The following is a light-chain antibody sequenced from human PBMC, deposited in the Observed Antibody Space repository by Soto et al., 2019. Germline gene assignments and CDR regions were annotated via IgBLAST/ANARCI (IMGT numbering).Light chain of an antibody. Sequence: EIVLTQSPVTLSLSPGERATLSCGASQSVYSNYLAWYQQRPGLAPRLLIYDASNRATGIPDRFSGSGSGTEFTLTISRLEPEDFAMYYCQQYGGTPVTFGGGTKVEIK. CDR2: DAS. CDR1: QSVYSNY. V-gene: IGKV3D-20*01. J-gene: IGKJ4*01. CDR3: QQYGGTPVT.